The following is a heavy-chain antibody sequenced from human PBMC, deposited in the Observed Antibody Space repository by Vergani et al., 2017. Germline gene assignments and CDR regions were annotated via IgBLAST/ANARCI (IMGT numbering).Heavy chain of an antibody. CDR3: ARVRTYYYDSSGYYPTLLDY. V-gene: IGHV4-39*07. Sequence: QLQLQESGPGLVKPSETLSLTCTVSGGSISSSSYYWGWIRQPPGKGLEWIWCIYYSGSTYYNPSLKSRVTISVDTSKNQFSLKLSSVTAADTAVYYCARVRTYYYDSSGYYPTLLDYWGQGTLVTVSS. D-gene: IGHD3-22*01. J-gene: IGHJ4*02. CDR2: IYYSGST. CDR1: GGSISSSSYY.